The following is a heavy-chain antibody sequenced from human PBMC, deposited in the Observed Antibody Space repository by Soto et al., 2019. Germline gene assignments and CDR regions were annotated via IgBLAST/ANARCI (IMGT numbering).Heavy chain of an antibody. D-gene: IGHD2-2*01. CDR1: GGSISSGGYY. CDR2: IYYSGST. J-gene: IGHJ5*02. CDR3: GRSGYCSSTSCSNCFAP. V-gene: IGHV4-31*03. Sequence: SETLSLTCTVSGGSISSGGYYWSWIRQHPGKGLEWIGYIYYSGSTYYNPSLKSRVTISVDTSKNQFSLKLSSVTAADTAVYYWGRSGYCSSTSCSNCFAPGGKEPRAPVSS.